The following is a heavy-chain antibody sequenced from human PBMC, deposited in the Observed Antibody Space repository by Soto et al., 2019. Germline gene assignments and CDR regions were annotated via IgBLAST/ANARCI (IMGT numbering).Heavy chain of an antibody. CDR2: MNPNSGNT. J-gene: IGHJ6*02. V-gene: IGHV1-8*01. D-gene: IGHD2-8*01. CDR1: GYTFTSYY. CDR3: ARGMSVLMVYAVYYYYYGMDV. Sequence: ASVKVSCKASGYTFTSYYINWVRQATGQGLEWMGWMNPNSGNTGYAQKFQGGVTMTRNTSISTAYMELSSLRSEDTAVYYCARGMSVLMVYAVYYYYYGMDVWGQGTTVTVSS.